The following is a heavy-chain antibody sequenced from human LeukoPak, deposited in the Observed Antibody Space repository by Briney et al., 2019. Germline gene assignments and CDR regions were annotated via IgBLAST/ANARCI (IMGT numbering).Heavy chain of an antibody. CDR2: ISYDGSNK. J-gene: IGHJ4*02. CDR1: GFTFSSYG. V-gene: IGHV3-30*18. D-gene: IGHD4-17*01. Sequence: GGSLRLSCAASGFTFSSYGVHWVRQAPGKGLEWVAVISYDGSNKYYADSVKGRFTISRDNSKNTLYLQMNSLRAEDTAVYYCAKDLQPDYGDPDYWGQGTLVTVSS. CDR3: AKDLQPDYGDPDY.